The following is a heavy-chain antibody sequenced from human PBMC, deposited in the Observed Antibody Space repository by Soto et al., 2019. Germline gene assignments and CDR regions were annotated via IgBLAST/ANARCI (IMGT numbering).Heavy chain of an antibody. CDR2: IRANSDGGTT. J-gene: IGHJ4*02. V-gene: IGHV3-15*01. CDR3: TTGRVY. Sequence: GGSLRLSCAASGFTFSNDWMSWVRQAPGKGLEWVGLIRANSDGGTTDYAAPVKGRFTISRDDSENTLSLQMNNLKVEDTAIYYCTTGRVYWGRGTLVTVSS. CDR1: GFTFSNDW.